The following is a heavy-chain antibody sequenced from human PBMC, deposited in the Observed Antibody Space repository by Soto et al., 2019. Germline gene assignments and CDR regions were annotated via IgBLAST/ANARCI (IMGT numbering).Heavy chain of an antibody. CDR1: GASITQFY. V-gene: IGHV4-59*01. CDR2: VSSTGST. CDR3: ARVPGP. Sequence: PSETLSLTCTVSGASITQFYWNWIRQSPGKGLEWIVSVSSTGSTVYNPSLTSRVTVSLDTSKNQFSLTLNSVTAADTAVYYCARVPGPWGQGTTVTVSS. J-gene: IGHJ6*02.